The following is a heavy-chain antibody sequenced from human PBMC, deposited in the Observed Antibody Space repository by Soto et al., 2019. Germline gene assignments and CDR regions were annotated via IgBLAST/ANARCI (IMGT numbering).Heavy chain of an antibody. CDR1: GFTFSSYW. V-gene: IGHV3-7*03. J-gene: IGHJ6*02. Sequence: GGSLRLSCAASGFTFSSYWMSWVRQAPGKGLEWVANIKQDGSEKYYVDSVKGRFTISRDNAKNPLYLQMNSLRAEDTAVYYCASLRGTRSGIAAAGTYYYYYGMDVWGQGTTVTVSS. CDR3: ASLRGTRSGIAAAGTYYYYYGMDV. D-gene: IGHD6-13*01. CDR2: IKQDGSEK.